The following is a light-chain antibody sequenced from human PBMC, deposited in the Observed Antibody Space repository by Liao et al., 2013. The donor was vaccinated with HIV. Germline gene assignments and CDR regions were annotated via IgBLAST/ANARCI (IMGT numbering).Light chain of an antibody. J-gene: IGLJ1*01. CDR3: QAWDSSTYYV. CDR2: QDS. Sequence: SYELTQPPSVSVSPGQTASITCSGDTLGNKYAYWYQQTPGQSPVLVIFQDSKRPSGIPERFAGSNSGNTATLTISGTQAMDEADYYCQAWDSSTYYVFGTGTKVTVL. V-gene: IGLV3-1*01. CDR1: TLGNKY.